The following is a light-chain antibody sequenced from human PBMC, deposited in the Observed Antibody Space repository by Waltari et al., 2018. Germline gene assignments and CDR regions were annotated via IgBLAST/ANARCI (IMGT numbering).Light chain of an antibody. J-gene: IGKJ2*01. V-gene: IGKV1-33*01. CDR2: DAS. CDR3: QLYDDFPPYT. CDR1: RDINNF. Sequence: DIQMTQSPSSLSASVGDRVTISCQASRDINNFLNWYQQKPGKAPTLLIYDASNLEIGVPSSFSGRGSATHFTLTITNVQPEDVATYYCQLYDDFPPYTFGQGTKLDIK.